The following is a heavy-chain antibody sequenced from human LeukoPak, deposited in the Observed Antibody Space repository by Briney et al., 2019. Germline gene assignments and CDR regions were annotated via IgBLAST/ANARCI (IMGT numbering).Heavy chain of an antibody. V-gene: IGHV5-51*01. CDR3: ARFVPSGSRDAFDI. Sequence: GESLKISCKGSGYSFTSYWIGWVRQMPGKGLEWMGIIYPGDSDTRYSPSFQGQVTISADKSISTAYLQWSSLRSEDTAVYYCARFVPSGSRDAFDIWGQGTMVTVSS. CDR1: GYSFTSYW. D-gene: IGHD1-26*01. J-gene: IGHJ3*02. CDR2: IYPGDSDT.